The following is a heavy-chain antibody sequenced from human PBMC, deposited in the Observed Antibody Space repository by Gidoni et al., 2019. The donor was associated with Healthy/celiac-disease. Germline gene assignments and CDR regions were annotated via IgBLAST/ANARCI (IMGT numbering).Heavy chain of an antibody. CDR2: IYYSGST. D-gene: IGHD3-22*01. Sequence: QVQLQESGPGLVKPSQTLSLTCTVSGGSISSGDSYWSWIRQPPGKGLEWIGYIYYSGSTYYNPSLKSRVTISVDTSKNQFSLKLSSVTAADTAVYYCARTPVYYYDSSGYYWATIDYWGQGTLVTVSS. CDR3: ARTPVYYYDSSGYYWATIDY. CDR1: GGSISSGDSY. V-gene: IGHV4-30-4*01. J-gene: IGHJ4*02.